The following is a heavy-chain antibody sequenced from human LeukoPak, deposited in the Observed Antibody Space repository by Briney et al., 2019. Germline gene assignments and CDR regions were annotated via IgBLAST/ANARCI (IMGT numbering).Heavy chain of an antibody. CDR1: GFTFSSYG. V-gene: IGHV3-7*01. CDR2: IKQDGSEK. J-gene: IGHJ4*02. D-gene: IGHD1-14*01. CDR3: ARSRYYYEY. Sequence: GGSLRLSCAASGFTFSSYGMNWVRQAPGKGLEWVANIKQDGSEKYYVDSVKGRFTISRDNAKNSLYLQMNSLRAEDTAVYYCARSRYYYEYWGQGTLVTVSS.